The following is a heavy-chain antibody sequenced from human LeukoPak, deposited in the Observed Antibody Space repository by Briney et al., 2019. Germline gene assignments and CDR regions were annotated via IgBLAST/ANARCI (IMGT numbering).Heavy chain of an antibody. CDR3: ARQTGSGLFTLP. CDR1: GGSISSYY. Sequence: SETLSLTCTVSGGSISSYYWSWIRQPAGKGLEWIGRIYTSGSTNYNPSLKSRVTISIDSSKNQFSLMLSSVTAADTAVYYCARQTGSGLFTLPGGQGTLVTVSS. V-gene: IGHV4-4*07. CDR2: IYTSGST. D-gene: IGHD3/OR15-3a*01. J-gene: IGHJ4*02.